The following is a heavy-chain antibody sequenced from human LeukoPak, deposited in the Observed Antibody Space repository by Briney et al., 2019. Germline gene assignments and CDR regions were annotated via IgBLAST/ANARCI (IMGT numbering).Heavy chain of an antibody. D-gene: IGHD4-17*01. Sequence: SVKVSCKASGGTFSSYAISWVRQAPGQGLEWMGGIIPIFGTANYAQKFQGRVTMTRDTSISTAYMELSRLRSDDTAVYYCARDYNDYGDNYWGQGTLVTVSS. V-gene: IGHV1-69*05. CDR2: IIPIFGTA. CDR1: GGTFSSYA. J-gene: IGHJ4*02. CDR3: ARDYNDYGDNY.